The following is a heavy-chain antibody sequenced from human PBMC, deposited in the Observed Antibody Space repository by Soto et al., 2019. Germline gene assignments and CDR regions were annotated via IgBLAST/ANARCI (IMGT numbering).Heavy chain of an antibody. CDR3: AKAGTTVVPWFDP. CDR1: GFTFSSYG. V-gene: IGHV3-33*06. CDR2: IWYDGSNQ. D-gene: IGHD4-17*01. J-gene: IGHJ5*02. Sequence: QVQLVESGGGAVQPGRSLRLSCAASGFTFSSYGMHWVRQAPGKGLEWVAVIWYDGSNQYYADSVKGRFTISRDNSKNTLYLQMNSLRAEDTAVYYCAKAGTTVVPWFDPWGQGTLVTVSS.